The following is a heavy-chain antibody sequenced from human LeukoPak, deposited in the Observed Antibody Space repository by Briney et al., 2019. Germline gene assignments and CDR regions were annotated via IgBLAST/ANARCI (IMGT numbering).Heavy chain of an antibody. CDR1: GGSFSGYY. V-gene: IGHV4-34*01. D-gene: IGHD6-19*01. Sequence: SETLSLTCAVYGGSFSGYYWSWIRQPPGKGLEWIGEINHSGSTNYNPSLKSRVTISVDTSKNQFSLKLSSVTAADTAVYYCARGRRGSGWYVVSFDYWGQGTLVTVSS. CDR3: ARGRRGSGWYVVSFDY. J-gene: IGHJ4*02. CDR2: INHSGST.